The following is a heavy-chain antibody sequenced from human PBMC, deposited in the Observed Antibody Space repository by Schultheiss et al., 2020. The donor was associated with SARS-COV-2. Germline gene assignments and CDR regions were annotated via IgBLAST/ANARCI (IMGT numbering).Heavy chain of an antibody. J-gene: IGHJ4*02. D-gene: IGHD7-27*01. Sequence: SETLSLTCAVYGGSFSGYYWSWIRQPPGKGLEWIGSIYYSGSTYYNPSLKSRVTISVDTSKNQFSLKLSSVTAADTAVYYCARLSGDSGFDYWGQGTLVTVSS. CDR1: GGSFSGYY. CDR2: IYYSGST. CDR3: ARLSGDSGFDY. V-gene: IGHV4-34*01.